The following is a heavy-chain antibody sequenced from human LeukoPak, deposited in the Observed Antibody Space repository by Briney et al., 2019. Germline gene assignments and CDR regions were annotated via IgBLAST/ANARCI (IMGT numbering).Heavy chain of an antibody. D-gene: IGHD3-3*01. CDR1: GFTFSSYS. V-gene: IGHV3-21*01. CDR2: ISSSSYI. CDR3: ARGDFWSGHHY. J-gene: IGHJ4*02. Sequence: GGSLRLSCAASGFTFSSYSMNWVRQAPGKGLEWVSSISSSSYIYYADSVKGRFTISRDNAKNSLYLQMNSLRAEDTAVYYCARGDFWSGHHYWGQGTLVTVSS.